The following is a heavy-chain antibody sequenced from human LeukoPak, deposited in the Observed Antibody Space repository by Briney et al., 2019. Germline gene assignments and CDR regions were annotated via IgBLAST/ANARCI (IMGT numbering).Heavy chain of an antibody. CDR1: GFTFSSYA. Sequence: GGSLRLSCAASGFTFSSYAMSWVRQAPGKGLEWVSAISGSSGSTYYADSVKGRFTISRDNSKNTLYLQMNSLRAEDTAVYYCAKITKDTMIVVVTVYFQHWGQGTLVTVSS. V-gene: IGHV3-23*01. D-gene: IGHD3-22*01. CDR3: AKITKDTMIVVVTVYFQH. CDR2: ISGSSGST. J-gene: IGHJ1*01.